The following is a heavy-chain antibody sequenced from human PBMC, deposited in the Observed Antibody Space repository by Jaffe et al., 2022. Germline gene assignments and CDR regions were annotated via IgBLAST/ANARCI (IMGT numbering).Heavy chain of an antibody. CDR3: AKDYGEDYGHYYFDY. J-gene: IGHJ4*02. Sequence: EVQLVESGGGLVQPGRSLRLSCAASGFTFDDYAMHWVRQAPGKGLEWVSGISWNSGSIGYADSVKGRFTISRDNAKNSLYLQMNSLRAEDTALYYCAKDYGEDYGHYYFDYWGQGTLVTVSS. V-gene: IGHV3-9*01. CDR1: GFTFDDYA. CDR2: ISWNSGSI. D-gene: IGHD4-17*01.